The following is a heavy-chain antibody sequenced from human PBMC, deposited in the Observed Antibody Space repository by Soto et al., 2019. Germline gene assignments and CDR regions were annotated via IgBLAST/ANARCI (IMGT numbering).Heavy chain of an antibody. V-gene: IGHV4-59*01. CDR3: ARGVEMATIGSYYYGMDV. Sequence: PSETLSLTCTVSGGSISSYYWSWIRQPPGKGLEWMGYIYYSGSTNYNPSLKSRVTISVDTSKNQFSLKLSSVTAADTAVYYCARGVEMATIGSYYYGMDVWGQGTTVTVSS. CDR1: GGSISSYY. J-gene: IGHJ6*02. CDR2: IYYSGST. D-gene: IGHD5-12*01.